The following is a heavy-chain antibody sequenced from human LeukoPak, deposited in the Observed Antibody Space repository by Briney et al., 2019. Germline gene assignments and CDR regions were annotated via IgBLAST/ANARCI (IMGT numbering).Heavy chain of an antibody. D-gene: IGHD4-17*01. Sequence: GASVKVSCKASGYTFTSYGISWVRQAPGQGLEWMGWISAYNGNTNYAQKLQGRVTMTTDTSTSTAYMELRSLRSDDTAVYYCARAGGDYGDTNWFDPWGQGTLVTVSS. CDR2: ISAYNGNT. CDR3: ARAGGDYGDTNWFDP. V-gene: IGHV1-18*01. CDR1: GYTFTSYG. J-gene: IGHJ5*02.